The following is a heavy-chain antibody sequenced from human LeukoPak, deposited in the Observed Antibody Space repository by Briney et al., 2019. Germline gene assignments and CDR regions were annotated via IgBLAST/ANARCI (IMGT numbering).Heavy chain of an antibody. Sequence: ASVKVSCKASGYTFTSYGISWVRQAPGQGLEWMGWISAYNGNTNYAQKLQGRATMTTDTSTSTAYMELRSLRSDDTAVYYCAREGLVVPALTYYYYYMDVWGKGTTVTVSS. CDR2: ISAYNGNT. CDR1: GYTFTSYG. D-gene: IGHD2-2*01. J-gene: IGHJ6*03. V-gene: IGHV1-18*01. CDR3: AREGLVVPALTYYYYYMDV.